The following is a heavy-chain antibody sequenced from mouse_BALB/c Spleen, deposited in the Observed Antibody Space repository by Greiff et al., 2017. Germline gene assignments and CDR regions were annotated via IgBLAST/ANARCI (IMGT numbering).Heavy chain of an antibody. V-gene: IGHV14-4*02. CDR1: GFNIKDYY. J-gene: IGHJ4*01. CDR2: IDPENGDT. Sequence: EVKLQESGAELVRSGASVKLSCTASGFNIKDYYMHWVKQRPEQGLEWIGWIDPENGDTEYAPKFQGKATMTADTSSNTAYLQLSSLTSEDTAVYYCNAARATMDYWGQGTSVTVSS. D-gene: IGHD3-1*01. CDR3: NAARATMDY.